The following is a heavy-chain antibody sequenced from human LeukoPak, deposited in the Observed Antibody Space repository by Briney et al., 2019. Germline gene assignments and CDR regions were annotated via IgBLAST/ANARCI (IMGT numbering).Heavy chain of an antibody. J-gene: IGHJ1*01. CDR1: GFTFDKYA. Sequence: GGSLRLSCAASGFTFDKYAMSWVRQAPGKGLEWVSLFSGGGSSRTYYADSGKGRFTISRDNSKNTLYLEMNSLRAEDTAVYYCAKDLISAAGRGDFQHWGQGTLVTVYS. D-gene: IGHD6-13*01. CDR3: AKDLISAAGRGDFQH. V-gene: IGHV3-23*01. CDR2: FSGGGSSRT.